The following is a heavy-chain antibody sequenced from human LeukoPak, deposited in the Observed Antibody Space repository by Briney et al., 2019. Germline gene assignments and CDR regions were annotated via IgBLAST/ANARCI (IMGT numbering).Heavy chain of an antibody. Sequence: SETLSLTCSVSGYSLSSGYYWGWVRQSPGKGLEGIGSIYHSGSTYYNPSLKSRVTMSADTSKNQFSLKLSSVTAADTAVYYCARVLDYYGSGSRDFDYWGQGILVTVSS. CDR3: ARVLDYYGSGSRDFDY. D-gene: IGHD3-10*01. V-gene: IGHV4-38-2*02. CDR1: GYSLSSGYY. J-gene: IGHJ4*02. CDR2: IYHSGST.